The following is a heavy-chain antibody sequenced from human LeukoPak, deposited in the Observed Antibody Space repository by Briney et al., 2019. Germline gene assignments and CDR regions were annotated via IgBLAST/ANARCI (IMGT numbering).Heavy chain of an antibody. D-gene: IGHD6-13*01. V-gene: IGHV5-51*01. J-gene: IGHJ4*02. CDR1: GYSSTRYW. Sequence: GESLKISCKGSGYSSTRYWIGWVRQMPGKGVEWMGIIYPGDSDTRYRPSFQGQVTISADKSISTAYLQWSSLKASDTAMYYCARQTAAAPRYFDYWGQGTLVTVSS. CDR3: ARQTAAAPRYFDY. CDR2: IYPGDSDT.